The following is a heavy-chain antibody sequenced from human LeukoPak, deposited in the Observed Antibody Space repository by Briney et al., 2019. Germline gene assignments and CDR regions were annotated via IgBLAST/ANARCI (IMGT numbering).Heavy chain of an antibody. D-gene: IGHD7-27*01. Sequence: GESLKISCKASGYSFTSYWIGWVRQMPGKGLEWMGIIDPSDSETRYTPSFQGQVTISVDKSLTTAYLQWNSLKASDTAMYYCARQTTMGRSGDYWGQGTLVTVSS. V-gene: IGHV5-51*01. CDR3: ARQTTMGRSGDY. CDR2: IDPSDSET. CDR1: GYSFTSYW. J-gene: IGHJ4*02.